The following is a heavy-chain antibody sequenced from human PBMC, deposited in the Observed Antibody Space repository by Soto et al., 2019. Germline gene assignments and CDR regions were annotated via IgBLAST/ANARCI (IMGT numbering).Heavy chain of an antibody. Sequence: GGSLRLSCAASGFTFTRYSMNWVRQAPGKGPEWVSSISSTTHYIYYADSMRGRFTISRDNAKNAVYLEMNSLRAEDTAVYYRARESEDLTSNFDYWGQGTLVTVSS. V-gene: IGHV3-21*06. CDR3: ARESEDLTSNFDY. CDR1: GFTFTRYS. J-gene: IGHJ4*02. CDR2: ISSTTHYI.